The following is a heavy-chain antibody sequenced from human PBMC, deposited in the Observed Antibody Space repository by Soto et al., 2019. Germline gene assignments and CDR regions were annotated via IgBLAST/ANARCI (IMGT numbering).Heavy chain of an antibody. D-gene: IGHD3-9*01. J-gene: IGHJ4*02. CDR3: GRLEGLATISYYCGY. CDR2: LYHSGRT. CDR1: GGSVSSSSYY. V-gene: IGHV4-39*01. Sequence: QLQLQESGPGLVKPSATLSLPCTVSGGSVSSSSYYYGWVRQPPGKALGWIGRLYHSGRTYYTPSPATRVTISVYKSKNPFSLKLMSLSAADTAVYYCGRLEGLATISYYCGYCGQGALVTASA.